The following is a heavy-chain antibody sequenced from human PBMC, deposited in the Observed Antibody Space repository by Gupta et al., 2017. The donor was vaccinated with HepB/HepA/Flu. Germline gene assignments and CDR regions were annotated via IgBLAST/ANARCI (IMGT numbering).Heavy chain of an antibody. V-gene: IGHV3-23*01. CDR1: GFTFSIYA. Sequence: EVQLLESGGGLVQPGGSLRLSCPASGFTFSIYAMSWVRQAPGKVLEWVSGIGGTVVDPQYAYSVKGRFTISRDNPKNTLYLQMNSLRAEDTAVYYCAKSLWGGFDYWGPGTLVTVSS. J-gene: IGHJ4*02. CDR3: AKSLWGGFDY. D-gene: IGHD3-10*01. CDR2: IGGTVVDP.